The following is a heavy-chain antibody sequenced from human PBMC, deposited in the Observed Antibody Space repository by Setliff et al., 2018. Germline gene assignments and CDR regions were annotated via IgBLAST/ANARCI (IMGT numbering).Heavy chain of an antibody. CDR3: AKGPPDFVVVPAAAKFDY. CDR2: IGIYNGDT. Sequence: ASVKVSCKTSGYSFTVFGISWVRQAPGQGLEWMGWIGIYNGDTNYAQNVQGRVTMTTDTSTSTAYMELNSLRSDDTAVYYCAKGPPDFVVVPAAAKFDYWGQGTLVTVSS. CDR1: GYSFTVFG. V-gene: IGHV1-18*01. D-gene: IGHD2-2*01. J-gene: IGHJ4*02.